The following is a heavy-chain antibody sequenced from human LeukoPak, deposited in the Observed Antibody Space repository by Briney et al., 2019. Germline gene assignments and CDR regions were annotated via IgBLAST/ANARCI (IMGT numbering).Heavy chain of an antibody. V-gene: IGHV3-21*01. CDR1: GFTLSNYD. CDR2: ISTSSRYI. Sequence: GGSLRLSCAASGFTLSNYDMNWVRQAPGKGLEWVSSISTSSRYIYYKDSVRGRFTIPRDDAKNSLYLEMNSLRAEDTAVYYCARADCSSSTCYLRRSWFDPWGQGTLVTVSS. D-gene: IGHD2-2*01. J-gene: IGHJ5*02. CDR3: ARADCSSSTCYLRRSWFDP.